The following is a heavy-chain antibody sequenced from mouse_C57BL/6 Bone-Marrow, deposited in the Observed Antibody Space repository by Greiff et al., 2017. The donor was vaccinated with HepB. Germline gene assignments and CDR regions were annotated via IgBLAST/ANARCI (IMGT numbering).Heavy chain of an antibody. CDR3: ALLLWPYYYAMDY. V-gene: IGHV1-55*01. CDR2: IYPGSGST. Sequence: QVQLHQSGAELVKPGASVKMSCKASGYTFTSYWITWVKQRPGQGLEWIGDIYPGSGSTNYNEKFKSKATLTVDTSSSTAYMQLSSLTSEDSAVYYCALLLWPYYYAMDYWGQGTSGTVSS. J-gene: IGHJ4*01. D-gene: IGHD1-1*02. CDR1: GYTFTSYW.